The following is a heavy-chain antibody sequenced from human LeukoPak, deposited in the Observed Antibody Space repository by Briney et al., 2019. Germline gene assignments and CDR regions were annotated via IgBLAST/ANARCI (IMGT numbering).Heavy chain of an antibody. Sequence: GGSLRLSCTASGFTFSNFWMGWVRQAPGKGLEWVANINQDGSEKYYVDSVKGRFTISRDNAKNSLYLQTNSLRAEDTAVYYCARALGAYASFWGQGTLVTVSS. V-gene: IGHV3-7*03. J-gene: IGHJ4*02. D-gene: IGHD5-12*01. CDR1: GFTFSNFW. CDR3: ARALGAYASF. CDR2: INQDGSEK.